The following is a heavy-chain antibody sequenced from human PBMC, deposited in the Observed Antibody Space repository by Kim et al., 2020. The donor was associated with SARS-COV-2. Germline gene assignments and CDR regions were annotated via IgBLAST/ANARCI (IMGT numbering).Heavy chain of an antibody. CDR2: IIAYNGNT. D-gene: IGHD5-18*01. Sequence: ASVKVSCKASGYTFTSYGISWVRQAPGQGLEWMGWIIAYNGNTNYAQKLQGRVTMTTDTSTSTAYMELRSLRSDDTAVYYCARDGEYSHGGDYYYYGMDVWGQGTTVTVSS. CDR3: ARDGEYSHGGDYYYYGMDV. J-gene: IGHJ6*02. CDR1: GYTFTSYG. V-gene: IGHV1-18*01.